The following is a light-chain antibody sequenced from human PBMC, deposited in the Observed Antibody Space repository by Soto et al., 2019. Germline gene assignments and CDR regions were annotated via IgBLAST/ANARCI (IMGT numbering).Light chain of an antibody. CDR3: SSYTSSSTVV. CDR2: EVR. V-gene: IGLV2-14*01. J-gene: IGLJ3*02. Sequence: QSALPQPDSVYGSPGQSITISFTATSSDVGGYNYVSWYQQHPGKVPKLTIYEVRNRPSGVSNRFSGSKSANTAYLTISGLHAEDEDDYYCSSYTSSSTVVVGGGTKVTVL. CDR1: SSDVGGYNY.